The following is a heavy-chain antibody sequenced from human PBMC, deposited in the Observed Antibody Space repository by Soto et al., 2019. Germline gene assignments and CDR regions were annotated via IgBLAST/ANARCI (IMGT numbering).Heavy chain of an antibody. Sequence: GGSLTLSCAASGFTFSSYWMHWVRQAPGKGLVWVSRINSDGSSTSYADSVKGRFTISRDNAKNTLYLQMNSLRAEDTAVYYCAREEPSALLGYFDYWGQGTLVTVSS. V-gene: IGHV3-74*01. D-gene: IGHD3-16*01. CDR1: GFTFSSYW. J-gene: IGHJ4*02. CDR3: AREEPSALLGYFDY. CDR2: INSDGSST.